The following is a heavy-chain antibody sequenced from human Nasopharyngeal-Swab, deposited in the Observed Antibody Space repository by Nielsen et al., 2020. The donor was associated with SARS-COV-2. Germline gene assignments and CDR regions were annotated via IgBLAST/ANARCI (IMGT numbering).Heavy chain of an antibody. CDR2: ISGSGDTT. CDR3: AKAPYLRGLDV. V-gene: IGHV3-23*01. J-gene: IGHJ6*02. Sequence: GGSLRLSCAASGFTFSSYAMSWVRQAPGKGLEWVSIISGSGDTTHYADSVKDRFTISRDNSKNTPYMQTNSLRAEDTAVYYCAKAPYLRGLDVWGQGTTVTVSS. D-gene: IGHD2-21*01. CDR1: GFTFSSYA.